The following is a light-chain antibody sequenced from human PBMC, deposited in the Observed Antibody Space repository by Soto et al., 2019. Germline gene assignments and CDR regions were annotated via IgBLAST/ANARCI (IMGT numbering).Light chain of an antibody. J-gene: IGKJ3*01. CDR3: QQSYTTPLFT. CDR1: QSISTN. CDR2: AAS. V-gene: IGKV1-39*01. Sequence: DIQMTQSPSSLSASVGDRVTITCRASQSISTNLNWYQVKPGKAPKLLIYAASSLESGVPSRFSGSGSGTDFTLTISSPQPEDFATYYCQQSYTTPLFTFGPGTKVDIK.